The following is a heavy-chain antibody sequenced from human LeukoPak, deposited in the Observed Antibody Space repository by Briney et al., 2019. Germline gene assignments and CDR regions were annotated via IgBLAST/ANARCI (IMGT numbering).Heavy chain of an antibody. V-gene: IGHV3-48*03. Sequence: PGGSLRLSCAASGFTFSSYEMNWVRQAPGNGLEWVSYISSSGSTIYYADSVKGRFTISRDNTKNSLYLQMNSLRAEDTAVYYCARDSPLPYYYGSGSPWYYYYGMDVWGQGTTVTVSS. CDR3: ARDSPLPYYYGSGSPWYYYYGMDV. D-gene: IGHD3-10*01. J-gene: IGHJ6*02. CDR1: GFTFSSYE. CDR2: ISSSGSTI.